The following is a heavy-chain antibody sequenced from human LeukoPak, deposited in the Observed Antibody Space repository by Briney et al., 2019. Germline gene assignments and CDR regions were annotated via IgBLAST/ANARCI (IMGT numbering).Heavy chain of an antibody. Sequence: PGGSLRLSCAASGFTFSSYAMSWVRQAPGKGLEWVSAINGSGGSTYYADSVKGRFTISRDNSKNTLYLQMNSLRAEDTAVYYCAKGEEQLVLVSFDYWGQGTLVTVSS. J-gene: IGHJ4*02. CDR3: AKGEEQLVLVSFDY. D-gene: IGHD6-6*01. CDR2: INGSGGST. V-gene: IGHV3-23*01. CDR1: GFTFSSYA.